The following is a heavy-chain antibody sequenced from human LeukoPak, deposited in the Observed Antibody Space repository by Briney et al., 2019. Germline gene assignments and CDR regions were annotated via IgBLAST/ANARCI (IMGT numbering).Heavy chain of an antibody. CDR3: ARVGWELTTYAFDI. CDR1: GYTFTGYY. CDR2: INPNSGGT. V-gene: IGHV1-2*02. J-gene: IGHJ3*02. D-gene: IGHD1-26*01. Sequence: ASVKIFCKASGYTFTGYYMHWVRQAPGQGLEWMGWINPNSGGTNYAQKFEGRVTMTRDTSISTAYMELSRLRSDDTAVYYCARVGWELTTYAFDIWGQGTMVTVSS.